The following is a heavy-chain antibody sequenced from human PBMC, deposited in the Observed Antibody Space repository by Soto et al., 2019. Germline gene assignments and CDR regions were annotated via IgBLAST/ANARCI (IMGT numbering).Heavy chain of an antibody. Sequence: GGSLRLSXAASGFTFSSYAMSWVRQAPGKGLEWVSAISGSGGSTYYADSVKGRFTISRDNSKNTLYLQMNSLRAEDTAVYYCAKDLTRGISTTIYYYYYGMDVWGQGTTVTVSS. CDR2: ISGSGGST. J-gene: IGHJ6*02. V-gene: IGHV3-23*01. D-gene: IGHD3-16*01. CDR3: AKDLTRGISTTIYYYYYGMDV. CDR1: GFTFSSYA.